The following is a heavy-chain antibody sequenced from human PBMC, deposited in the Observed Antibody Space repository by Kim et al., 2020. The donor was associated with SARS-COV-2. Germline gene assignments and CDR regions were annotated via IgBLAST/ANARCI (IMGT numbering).Heavy chain of an antibody. CDR1: GGSISSSSYY. CDR3: ARHMRPPENWFDP. Sequence: SETLSLTCTVSGGSISSSSYYWGWIRQPPGKGLEWIGSIYYSGSTYYNPSLKSRVTISVDTSKNQFSLKLSSVTAADTAVYYCARHMRPPENWFDPWGQGTLVTVSS. CDR2: IYYSGST. D-gene: IGHD2-2*01. J-gene: IGHJ5*02. V-gene: IGHV4-39*01.